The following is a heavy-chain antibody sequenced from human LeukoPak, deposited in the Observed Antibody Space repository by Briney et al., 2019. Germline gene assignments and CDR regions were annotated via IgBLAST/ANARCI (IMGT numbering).Heavy chain of an antibody. V-gene: IGHV3-53*01. D-gene: IGHD3-9*01. J-gene: IGHJ4*02. CDR1: GFTVSSNY. CDR2: IYSGGST. CDR3: ANRGRLRYLNY. Sequence: GGSLRLSCAASGFTVSSNYMSWVRQAPGKGLEWVSVIYSGGSTYYADSVKGRFTISRDNSKNTLYLQMNSLRAEDTAVYYCANRGRLRYLNYWGQGTLVTVSS.